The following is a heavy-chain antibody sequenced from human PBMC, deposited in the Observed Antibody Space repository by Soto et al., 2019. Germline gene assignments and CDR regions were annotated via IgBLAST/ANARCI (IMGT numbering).Heavy chain of an antibody. CDR3: AREKSSGYYGMDV. J-gene: IGHJ6*02. CDR2: IASRDPTV. V-gene: IGHV3-11*01. D-gene: IGHD3-22*01. CDR1: GFTFSDYY. Sequence: QVQLVESGGGLVRPGGSLRLSCATSGFTFSDYYMSWIRQAPGKGLEWVSYIASRDPTVYYADSVRGRFTISRDNARNLLYMPMDNLRADDTAVYYCAREKSSGYYGMDVWGQGTTVTVSS.